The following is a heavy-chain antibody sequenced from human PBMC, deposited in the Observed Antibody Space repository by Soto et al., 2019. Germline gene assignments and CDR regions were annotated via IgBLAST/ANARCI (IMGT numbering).Heavy chain of an antibody. CDR3: ARDQDRYGDYFDY. CDR2: IWYDGSNK. V-gene: IGHV3-33*01. D-gene: IGHD4-17*01. J-gene: IGHJ4*02. Sequence: PGGSLRLSCAASGFTFSSYGMHWVRQAPGKGLEWVAVIWYDGSNKYYADSVKGRFTISRDNSKNTLYLQMNSLRAEDTAVYYCARDQDRYGDYFDYWGQGTLVTVSS. CDR1: GFTFSSYG.